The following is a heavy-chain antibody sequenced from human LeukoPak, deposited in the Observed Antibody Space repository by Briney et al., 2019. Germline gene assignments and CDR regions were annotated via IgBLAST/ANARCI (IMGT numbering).Heavy chain of an antibody. CDR1: GGTFIGYY. Sequence: SETMSLTCAVYGGTFIGYYCRWIRQPPGEGLEWIGAINHSGSTNYNPSLKSRVTISVDTSKNQFSLKLSSVTAADTAVYYCARDYGGNSGGPGGFDAFDIWGQGTMVTVSS. CDR3: ARDYGGNSGGPGGFDAFDI. V-gene: IGHV4-34*01. J-gene: IGHJ3*02. D-gene: IGHD4-23*01. CDR2: INHSGST.